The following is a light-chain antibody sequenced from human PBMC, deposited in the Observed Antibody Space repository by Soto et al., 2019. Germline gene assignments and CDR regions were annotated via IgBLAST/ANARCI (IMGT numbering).Light chain of an antibody. CDR3: QQYGSSPQT. J-gene: IGKJ1*01. CDR1: RSVSSNY. CDR2: GAS. V-gene: IGKV3-20*01. Sequence: EMVLTQSPGTLSLSPGERATLSCRASRSVSSNYLAWFQQKPGQPPRLLIYGASSRATGIPDRFSGSGSGTDFTLTINRLEPEDAAVYYCQQYGSSPQTFGQGTKVEIK.